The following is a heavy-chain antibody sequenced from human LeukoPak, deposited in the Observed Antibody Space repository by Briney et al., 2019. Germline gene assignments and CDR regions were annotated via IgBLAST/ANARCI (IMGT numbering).Heavy chain of an antibody. V-gene: IGHV3-7*01. CDR2: IRQDGSEK. D-gene: IGHD3-22*01. Sequence: PGGSLRLSCVASGFTFSSYWMSWVRQAPGKGLEWVANIRQDGSEKYYVDSVKGRFTISRDNAKNSLYLQMNSLRAEDTAVYYCARDPRELYHSSGLNWFDPWGQGTLVTVSS. J-gene: IGHJ5*02. CDR3: ARDPRELYHSSGLNWFDP. CDR1: GFTFSSYW.